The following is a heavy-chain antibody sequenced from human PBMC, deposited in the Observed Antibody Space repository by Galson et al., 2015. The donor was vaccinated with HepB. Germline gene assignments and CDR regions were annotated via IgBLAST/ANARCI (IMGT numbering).Heavy chain of an antibody. J-gene: IGHJ6*02. CDR3: ARPRITIFGVVTEYPAYYYGMDV. CDR2: IIPIFGTA. CDR1: GGTFSSYA. D-gene: IGHD3-3*01. Sequence: SVKVSCKASGGTFSSYAISWVRQAPGQGLEWMGGIIPIFGTANYAQKFQGRVTITADKSTSTAYMELSSLRSEDTAVYYCARPRITIFGVVTEYPAYYYGMDVWGQGTTVTVSS. V-gene: IGHV1-69*06.